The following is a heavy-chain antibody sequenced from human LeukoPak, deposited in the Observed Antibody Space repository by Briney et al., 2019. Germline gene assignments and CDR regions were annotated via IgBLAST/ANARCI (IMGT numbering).Heavy chain of an antibody. CDR2: IYYSGST. CDR3: AREVTIFGVVRMDWFDP. J-gene: IGHJ5*02. V-gene: IGHV4-59*12. D-gene: IGHD3-3*01. CDR1: GGSISSYY. Sequence: SETLSLTCTVSGGSISSYYWSWIRQPPGKGLEWIGYIYYSGSTNYNPSLKSRVTISVDTSKNQFSLKLSSVTAADTAVYYCAREVTIFGVVRMDWFDPWGQGTLVTVSS.